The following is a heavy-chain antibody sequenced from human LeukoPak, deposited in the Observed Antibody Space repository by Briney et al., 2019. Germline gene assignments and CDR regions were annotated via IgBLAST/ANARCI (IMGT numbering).Heavy chain of an antibody. CDR1: RFTFSNYA. CDR2: ISGSESST. V-gene: IGHV3-23*01. CDR3: AKVPTSFCTASWGFDN. Sequence: AGGSLRLSCAASRFTFSNYAMSWVRQAPEKGLEWVSAISGSESSTYYADSVRGRFTISRDNSKNTLYLQMNSLRSEDTAVYYCAKVPTSFCTASWGFDNWGQGTLVTVSS. J-gene: IGHJ4*02. D-gene: IGHD5-18*01.